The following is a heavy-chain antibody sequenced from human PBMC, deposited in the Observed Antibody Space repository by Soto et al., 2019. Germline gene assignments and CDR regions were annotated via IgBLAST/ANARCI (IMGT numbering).Heavy chain of an antibody. CDR2: INHSGST. D-gene: IGHD3-10*01. CDR1: GGSLSDYF. V-gene: IGHV4-34*01. Sequence: PSETLSHTCTVYGGSLSDYFWSWIRQPPGKGLEWIGQINHSGSTKYNPSLKSRATISVDTSKNQLSLKLNSVTAADTGVYYCVRDPGTGMVRLDVCTQGTTVTVSS. J-gene: IGHJ6*02. CDR3: VRDPGTGMVRLDV.